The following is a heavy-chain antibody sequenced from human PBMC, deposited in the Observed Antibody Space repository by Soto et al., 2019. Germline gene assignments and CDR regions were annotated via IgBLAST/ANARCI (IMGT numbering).Heavy chain of an antibody. CDR2: IHPGGQII. V-gene: IGHV3-48*03. D-gene: IGHD2-2*01. J-gene: IGHJ3*01. CDR1: GFTFSSSE. Sequence: EVRLVESGGGLVQPGGSLRLSCADSGFTFSSSEMYWVRQAPGKGLEWVSYIHPGGQIIFYADSVKGRFTISRDNAKNSVYLQMNNLRAEATAVYYCARRGSSWGQGTMVTVPS. CDR3: ARRGSS.